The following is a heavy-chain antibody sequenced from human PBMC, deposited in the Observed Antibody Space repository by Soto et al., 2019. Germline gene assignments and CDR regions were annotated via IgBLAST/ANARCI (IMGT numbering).Heavy chain of an antibody. V-gene: IGHV2-5*02. Sequence: QITLKESGPTLVKPTQTLTLTCTFSGFSLSTSGVGVGWIRQPPGKALEWLALIYWDDDKRCSPSLKSRLTITKDTSKNQVVLTMTNMDPVDTATYYCAHSGYSYGHEGVNWFDPWGQGTLVTVSS. D-gene: IGHD5-18*01. CDR3: AHSGYSYGHEGVNWFDP. CDR2: IYWDDDK. J-gene: IGHJ5*02. CDR1: GFSLSTSGVG.